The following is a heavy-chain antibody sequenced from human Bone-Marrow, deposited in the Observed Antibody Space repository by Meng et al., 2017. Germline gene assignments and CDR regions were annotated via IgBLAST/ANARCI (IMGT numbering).Heavy chain of an antibody. Sequence: QGQLGESGAEGKKPGSSVKVSCKASGGTFSSYAISWVRQAPGQGLEWMGGIIPIFGTANYAQKFQGRVTITADKSTSTAYMELSSLRSEDTAVYYCARDTGKVGVMGDYWGQGTLVTVSS. CDR2: IIPIFGTA. J-gene: IGHJ4*02. V-gene: IGHV1-69*06. D-gene: IGHD1-26*01. CDR3: ARDTGKVGVMGDY. CDR1: GGTFSSYA.